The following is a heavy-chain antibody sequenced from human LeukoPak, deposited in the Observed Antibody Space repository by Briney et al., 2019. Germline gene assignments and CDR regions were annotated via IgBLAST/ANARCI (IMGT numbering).Heavy chain of an antibody. Sequence: GGSLRLSCAASGFTFDDFAMHWVRQVPGKGLEWVAGISWNSGRIGYADSVKGRFTISRDDAENSLFLQMDSLRSEDTALYYCTKDMVDRLANDMDVWGRGTPVTVSS. V-gene: IGHV3-9*01. D-gene: IGHD3-22*01. J-gene: IGHJ6*02. CDR2: ISWNSGRI. CDR1: GFTFDDFA. CDR3: TKDMVDRLANDMDV.